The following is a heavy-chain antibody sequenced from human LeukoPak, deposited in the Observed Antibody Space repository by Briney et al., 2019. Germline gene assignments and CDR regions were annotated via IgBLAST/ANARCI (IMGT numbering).Heavy chain of an antibody. CDR3: ARESEGSSGWYVWFDP. Sequence: SETLSLTCTVSGGSISSYYWSWIRQPPGKGLEWNGYIYYSGSTNYNPSLKSRVTISVDTSKNQFSLKLSSVTAADTAVYYCARESEGSSGWYVWFDPWGQGTPVTVSS. D-gene: IGHD6-19*01. CDR2: IYYSGST. J-gene: IGHJ5*02. CDR1: GGSISSYY. V-gene: IGHV4-59*01.